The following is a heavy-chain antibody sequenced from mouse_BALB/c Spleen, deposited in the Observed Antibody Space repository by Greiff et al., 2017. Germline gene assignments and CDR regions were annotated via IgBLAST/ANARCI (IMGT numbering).Heavy chain of an antibody. J-gene: IGHJ4*01. CDR3: ARPGMRDAMDY. V-gene: IGHV1-20*02. CDR1: GYSFTGYF. CDR2: INPYNGDT. D-gene: IGHD3-1*01. Sequence: EVKLQESGPELVKPGASVKISCKASGYSFTGYFMNWVMQSHGKSLEWIGRINPYNGDTFYNQKFKGKATLTVDKSSSTAHMELRSLASEDSAVYYCARPGMRDAMDYWGQGTSVTVSS.